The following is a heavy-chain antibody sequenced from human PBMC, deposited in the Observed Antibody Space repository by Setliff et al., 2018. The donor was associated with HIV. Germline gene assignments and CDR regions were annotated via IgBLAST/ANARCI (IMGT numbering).Heavy chain of an antibody. Sequence: SETLSLTCFVSGYSISGDYYWGWIRQPPGKGLEWIGGINHSGSTNYNPSLKSRVTMPVDTSKNQFSLKLTSVTASDTAVYYCARAAAGNTGPFDLWGQGSPVTVSS. CDR1: GYSISGDYY. J-gene: IGHJ4*02. V-gene: IGHV4-38-2*02. D-gene: IGHD4-17*01. CDR3: ARAAAGNTGPFDL. CDR2: INHSGST.